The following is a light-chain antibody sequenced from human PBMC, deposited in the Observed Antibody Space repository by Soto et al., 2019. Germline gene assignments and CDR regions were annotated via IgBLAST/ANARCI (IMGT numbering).Light chain of an antibody. CDR3: LLYVSPSEV. CDR1: TGAVTSSHY. Sequence: QAVVTQEPSLTVSPGGTVTLTCGSSTGAVTSSHYAYWIQQKPGQVPRTLIYDTSNKHSWTPARFSGSLLGGKAALTLSGAQPEDEADYYCLLYVSPSEVFGNGTKLTVL. V-gene: IGLV7-46*01. CDR2: DTS. J-gene: IGLJ1*01.